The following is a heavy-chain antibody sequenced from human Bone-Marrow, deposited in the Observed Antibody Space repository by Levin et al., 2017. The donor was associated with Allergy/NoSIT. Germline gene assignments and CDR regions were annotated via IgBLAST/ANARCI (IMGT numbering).Heavy chain of an antibody. D-gene: IGHD3-22*01. Sequence: SCAASGFTFSSYAMHWVRQAPGKGLEWVALISFDGTYKNYADSVRGRFTISRDNSENTLFLHMNTLRAEDTAVYYCARDHYDTSGYWSYFESWGQGTLVTVSS. CDR2: ISFDGTYK. J-gene: IGHJ4*02. CDR1: GFTFSSYA. CDR3: ARDHYDTSGYWSYFES. V-gene: IGHV3-30*04.